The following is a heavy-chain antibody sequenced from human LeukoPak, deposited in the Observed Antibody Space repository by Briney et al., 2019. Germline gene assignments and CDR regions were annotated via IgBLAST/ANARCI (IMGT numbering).Heavy chain of an antibody. V-gene: IGHV4-59*08. D-gene: IGHD1-26*01. CDR3: AKAHSGSYPGAFDI. Sequence: SETLSLTCTVSGGTISSYYWNWIRQPPGKGLEWIGYIHYSGSTKYNPSLKSRVTISVDTSKNQFSLKLSSVTAADTAVYYCAKAHSGSYPGAFDIWGQGTMVTVSS. CDR2: IHYSGST. CDR1: GGTISSYY. J-gene: IGHJ3*02.